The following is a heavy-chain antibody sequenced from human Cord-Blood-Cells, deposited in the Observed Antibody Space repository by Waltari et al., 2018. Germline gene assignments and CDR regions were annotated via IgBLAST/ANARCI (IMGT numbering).Heavy chain of an antibody. CDR1: GFTFISYA. CDR2: ISGSGGST. Sequence: EVQLLESGVGLVQPGGSLRLSCAASGFTFISYAMRFVRQAPGKGLGWVSAISGSGGSTYYADSVKGRFTISSDNTKNTLYLQMNSLRAEDTAVYYCAKDPTGEPYFEYWGQGTLVTVSS. D-gene: IGHD7-27*01. J-gene: IGHJ4*02. CDR3: AKDPTGEPYFEY. V-gene: IGHV3-23*01.